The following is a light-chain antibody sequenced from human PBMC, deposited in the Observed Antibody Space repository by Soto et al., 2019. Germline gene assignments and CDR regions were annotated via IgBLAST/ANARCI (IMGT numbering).Light chain of an antibody. Sequence: QSALTQPRSVSGSPGQSVTISCTGTSSDVGGYNSVSWYQQHPGKAPKLMIYDVSKRPSGVPDRFSGSKSGNTASLTISGLQAEDEGDYYCCSFAGTSYVFGTGTKVTVL. V-gene: IGLV2-11*01. CDR1: SSDVGGYNS. CDR3: CSFAGTSYV. CDR2: DVS. J-gene: IGLJ1*01.